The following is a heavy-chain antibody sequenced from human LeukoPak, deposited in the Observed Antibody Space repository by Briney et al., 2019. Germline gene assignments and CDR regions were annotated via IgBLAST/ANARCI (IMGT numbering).Heavy chain of an antibody. CDR3: ARGSTRKIDP. CDR2: INHSGST. CDR1: GGSFSGYY. Sequence: SETLSLTCAVYGGSFSGYYWSWIRQPPGKGLEWIGEINHSGSTNYNPSLKSRVTISVDTSKNQLSLKLSSVTAADTAVYYCARGSTRKIDPWGQGTLVTVSS. V-gene: IGHV4-34*01. J-gene: IGHJ5*02.